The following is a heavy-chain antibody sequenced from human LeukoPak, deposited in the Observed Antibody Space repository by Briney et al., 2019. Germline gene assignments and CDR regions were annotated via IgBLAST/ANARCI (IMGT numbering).Heavy chain of an antibody. D-gene: IGHD3-22*01. CDR3: ARSDYYYDSSGYYLNYFDY. J-gene: IGHJ4*02. CDR2: ISSSSSTI. CDR1: GFTFSSYS. Sequence: GGSLRLSCAASGFTFSSYSMSWVRQAPGKGLEWVSYISSSSSTIYYADSVKGRFTISRDNAKNSLYLQMNSLRAEDTAVYYCARSDYYYDSSGYYLNYFDYWGQGTLVTVSS. V-gene: IGHV3-48*01.